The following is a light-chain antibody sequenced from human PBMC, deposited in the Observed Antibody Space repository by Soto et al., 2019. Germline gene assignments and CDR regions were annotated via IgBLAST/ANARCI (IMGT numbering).Light chain of an antibody. CDR1: QSLLHSNGYNY. J-gene: IGKJ5*01. V-gene: IGKV2-28*01. CDR2: LGS. CDR3: MQAVQTPRT. Sequence: DNVVTQSPLSLPVTPGEPASISCRSSQSLLHSNGYNYLDWYMQKPGQSPQLLIYLGSNRASGVPDRFSGSGSGTDFTLKISRVEAEDVGVYYCMQAVQTPRTFGQGKRLEIK.